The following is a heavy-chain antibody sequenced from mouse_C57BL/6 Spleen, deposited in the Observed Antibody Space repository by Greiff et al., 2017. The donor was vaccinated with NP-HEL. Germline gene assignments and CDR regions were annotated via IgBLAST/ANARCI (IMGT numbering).Heavy chain of an antibody. CDR3: VPSYGSRYEFAY. J-gene: IGHJ3*01. CDR2: IDPEDGET. Sequence: VQLQQSGAELVKPGASVKLSCTASGFNIKDYYMHWVKQRTEQGLEWIGRIDPEDGETKYAPKFQGKATITADTSSNTAYLQLSSLTSEDTVVECVVPSYGSRYEFAYWGQGTLVPVSA. D-gene: IGHD1-1*01. CDR1: GFNIKDYY. V-gene: IGHV14-2*01.